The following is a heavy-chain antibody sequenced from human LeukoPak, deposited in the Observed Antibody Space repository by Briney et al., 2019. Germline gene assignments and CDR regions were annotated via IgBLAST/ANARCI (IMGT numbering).Heavy chain of an antibody. CDR1: GFTFSAYS. J-gene: IGHJ1*01. D-gene: IGHD4-17*01. CDR2: ISRNSRHV. V-gene: IGHV3-21*06. Sequence: GRSLRLSCRASGFTFSAYSMDWVRQAPGKGLEWVSSISRNSRHVYYADSVKGRFSISREDADNSVFLQMNGLTAEDTALYYCVRDMSTATTCYLQHWGQRTLVTVSS. CDR3: VRDMSTATTCYLQH.